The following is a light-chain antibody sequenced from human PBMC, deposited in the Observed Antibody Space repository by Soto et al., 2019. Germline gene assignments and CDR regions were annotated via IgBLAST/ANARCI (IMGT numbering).Light chain of an antibody. CDR2: GAS. CDR3: QQYKDWPTT. CDR1: QSVSSN. J-gene: IGKJ1*01. Sequence: EIVMTQSPATLSVSPGERATLSCRASQSVSSNLAWYQQKLGQDPRLLIYGASARATGIPARFSGSGAGTDFTLTITSLQSEDFGVYFCQQYKDWPTTFGQGTKV. V-gene: IGKV3-15*01.